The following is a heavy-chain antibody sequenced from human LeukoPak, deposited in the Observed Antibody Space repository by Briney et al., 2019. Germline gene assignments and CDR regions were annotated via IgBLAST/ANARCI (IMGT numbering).Heavy chain of an antibody. CDR3: ARHELGETNFDY. V-gene: IGHV4-30-4*01. D-gene: IGHD3-10*01. Sequence: SETLSLTCTVSGGSISSGDYYWSWIRQPPGKGLEWIGYIYYSGSTYYNPSLKSRVTISVDTSKNQFSLKLSSVTAADTAVYYCARHELGETNFDYWGQGTLVTVSS. CDR1: GGSISSGDYY. J-gene: IGHJ4*02. CDR2: IYYSGST.